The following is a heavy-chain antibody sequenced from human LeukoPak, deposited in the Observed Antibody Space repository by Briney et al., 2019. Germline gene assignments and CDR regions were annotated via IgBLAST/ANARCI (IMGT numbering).Heavy chain of an antibody. Sequence: GGSLRLSCTASGFTFRDYYVTWIRQAPGKGLEWVSYIRSTGSSTAYADSVKGRFAISRDNAKNSLYLQMNGLRVEDTAVYYYARVYYASWSGQPLSQHWLDPWGQGTLVTVSS. CDR3: ARVYYASWSGQPLSQHWLDP. CDR2: IRSTGSST. V-gene: IGHV3-11*04. D-gene: IGHD3-3*01. CDR1: GFTFRDYY. J-gene: IGHJ5*02.